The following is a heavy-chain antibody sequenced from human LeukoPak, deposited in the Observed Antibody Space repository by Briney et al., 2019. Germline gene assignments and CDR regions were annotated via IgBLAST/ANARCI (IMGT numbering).Heavy chain of an antibody. CDR3: ARESIFYYYDSSGSLFFDY. V-gene: IGHV4-61*02. Sequence: SETLSLTCTVSGGSLSSGSYYWSWIRQPAGKGLEWIGRIYTSGSTNYNPSLKSRVTISVDTSKNQFSLKLSSVTAADTAVYYCARESIFYYYDSSGSLFFDYWGQGTLVTVSS. CDR2: IYTSGST. J-gene: IGHJ4*02. CDR1: GGSLSSGSYY. D-gene: IGHD3-22*01.